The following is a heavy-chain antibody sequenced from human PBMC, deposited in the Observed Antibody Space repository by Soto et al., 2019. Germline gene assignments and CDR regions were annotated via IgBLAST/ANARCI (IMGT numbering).Heavy chain of an antibody. CDR2: ISWNSGSI. CDR3: AKDRYSSSSLYYFDY. CDR1: GFTFDDYA. V-gene: IGHV3-9*01. Sequence: GGSLRLSCAASGFTFDDYAMHWVRQAPGKGLEWVSGISWNSGSIGYADSVKGRFTISRDNAKNSLYLQMNSLRAEDTALYYCAKDRYSSSSLYYFDYWGQGTLVTVSS. J-gene: IGHJ4*02. D-gene: IGHD6-6*01.